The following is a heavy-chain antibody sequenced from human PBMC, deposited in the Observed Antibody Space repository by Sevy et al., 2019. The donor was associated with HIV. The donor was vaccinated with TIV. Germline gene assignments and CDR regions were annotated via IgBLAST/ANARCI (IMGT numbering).Heavy chain of an antibody. Sequence: GGSLRLSCAASGFTFSKYSMSWVRQPPGKGLEWVSTLSFGCGETNYADSVKGRFTISRDNSKSSVYLQMNNLRPEDTAVYYCAREGCTKPHDYWGQGTLVTVSS. CDR3: AREGCTKPHDY. V-gene: IGHV3-23*01. CDR2: LSFGCGET. J-gene: IGHJ4*02. CDR1: GFTFSKYS. D-gene: IGHD2-8*01.